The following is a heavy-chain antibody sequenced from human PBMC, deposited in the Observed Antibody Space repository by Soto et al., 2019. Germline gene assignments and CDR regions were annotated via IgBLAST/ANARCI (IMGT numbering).Heavy chain of an antibody. D-gene: IGHD5-12*01. CDR1: GFTYSSFW. CDR2: IKSDGSRT. Sequence: EVQLVESGGGLVQPGGSLRLSCAASGFTYSSFWMHWVRQAPGKGLVWVSGIKSDGSRTTYADSVKGRFTISRDNVKNMLYLQMNSLRAEDTAVYYCSRDGGVPMIRGFDYWGQGALVTVSS. CDR3: SRDGGVPMIRGFDY. V-gene: IGHV3-74*01. J-gene: IGHJ4*02.